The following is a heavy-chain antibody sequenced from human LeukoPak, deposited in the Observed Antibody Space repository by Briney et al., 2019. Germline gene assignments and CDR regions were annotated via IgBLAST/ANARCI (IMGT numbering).Heavy chain of an antibody. CDR2: ISGSGGST. CDR3: GKDRRAEARTYYFDY. V-gene: IGHV3-23*01. J-gene: IGHJ4*02. CDR1: GFTFSSYA. Sequence: PGGSLRLSCAASGFTFSSYAMSWVRQAPGKGLEWVSAISGSGGSTYYADSVKGRFTISRDNSKNTLYLQMNSLRAEDTAVYYCGKDRRAEARTYYFDYWGQGTLVTVSS.